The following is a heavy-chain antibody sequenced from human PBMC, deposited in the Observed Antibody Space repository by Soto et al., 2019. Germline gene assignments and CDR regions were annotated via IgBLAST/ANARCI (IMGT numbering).Heavy chain of an antibody. CDR2: IYYGGST. J-gene: IGHJ6*02. V-gene: IGHV4-39*01. D-gene: IGHD3-22*01. CDR3: ARRLYYDSSGFEGGGMDV. CDR1: GGSISSSSYY. Sequence: SETLSLTCTVSGGSISSSSYYWGWIRQPPGKGLEWIGSIYYGGSTYYNPSLKSRVTISVDTSKNQFSLKLSSVTAADTAVYYCARRLYYDSSGFEGGGMDVWGQGTTVTVSS.